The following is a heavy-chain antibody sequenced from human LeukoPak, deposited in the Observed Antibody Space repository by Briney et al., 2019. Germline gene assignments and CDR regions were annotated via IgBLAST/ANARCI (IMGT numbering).Heavy chain of an antibody. J-gene: IGHJ6*02. CDR2: IYYGGST. V-gene: IGHV4-30-4*01. D-gene: IGHD2-8*01. CDR1: GGSISSGDYY. Sequence: TLSLTCTVSGGSISSGDYYWSWIRQPPGKGLEWIGYIYYGGSTYYNPSLKSRVTISVDTSKNQFSLKLSSVTAADTAVYYCARGSMVYAPYYYYGMDVWGQGTTVTVSS. CDR3: ARGSMVYAPYYYYGMDV.